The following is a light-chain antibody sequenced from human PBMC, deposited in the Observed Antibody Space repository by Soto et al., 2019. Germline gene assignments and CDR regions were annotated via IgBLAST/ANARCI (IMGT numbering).Light chain of an antibody. CDR1: SSDVGGYNY. CDR2: DVS. J-gene: IGLJ2*01. CDR3: SSYTSSNTLVV. Sequence: QYALTQPASVSGSPGQSITISCTGTSSDVGGYNYVSWYQQHPGKAPKLMIYDVSNRPSGVSNRFSGSKSGNTASLTISGLQAEDEAEYYCSSYTSSNTLVVFGGGTKLAVL. V-gene: IGLV2-14*01.